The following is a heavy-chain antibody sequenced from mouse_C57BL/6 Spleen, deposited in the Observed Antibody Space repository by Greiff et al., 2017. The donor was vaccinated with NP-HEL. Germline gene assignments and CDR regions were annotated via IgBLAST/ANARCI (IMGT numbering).Heavy chain of an antibody. CDR3: ARSGDYDDYCDY. CDR2: IHPNSGST. J-gene: IGHJ2*01. Sequence: VQLQQPGAELVKPGASVKLSCKASGYTFTSYWMHWVKQRPGQGLEWIGMIHPNSGSTNYNEKFKSKATLTVDKSSSTAYMQLSSLTSEDSAVYYCARSGDYDDYCDYWGQGTTLTVSS. V-gene: IGHV1-64*01. D-gene: IGHD2-4*01. CDR1: GYTFTSYW.